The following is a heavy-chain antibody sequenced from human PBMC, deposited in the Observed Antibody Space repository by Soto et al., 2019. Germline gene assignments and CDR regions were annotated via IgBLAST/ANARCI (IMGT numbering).Heavy chain of an antibody. Sequence: EVQLVESGGGLVQPEGSLRLSCAASGFTFSDHYMDWVRQAPGKGLEWVGRIKNKANSYTTEYAAPVKGRFIISRDDSKNSVFLQMNRLKTGDTAVYYCTRVRLGSRRSSDYWGQGILVTVSS. CDR2: IKNKANSYTT. D-gene: IGHD6-13*01. V-gene: IGHV3-72*01. J-gene: IGHJ4*02. CDR3: TRVRLGSRRSSDY. CDR1: GFTFSDHY.